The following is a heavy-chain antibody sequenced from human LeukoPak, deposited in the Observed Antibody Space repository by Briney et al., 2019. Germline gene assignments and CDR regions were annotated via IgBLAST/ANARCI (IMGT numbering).Heavy chain of an antibody. D-gene: IGHD2-2*01. CDR3: ARQGYCSSTSCYHYNWFDP. Sequence: SETLSLTCAVYGGSFSGYYWSWIRQPPGKGLEWIGEINHSGSTNYNPSLESRVTISVDTSKNQFSLKLSSVTAADTAVYYCARQGYCSSTSCYHYNWFDPWGQGTLVTVSS. J-gene: IGHJ5*02. CDR1: GGSFSGYY. V-gene: IGHV4-34*01. CDR2: INHSGST.